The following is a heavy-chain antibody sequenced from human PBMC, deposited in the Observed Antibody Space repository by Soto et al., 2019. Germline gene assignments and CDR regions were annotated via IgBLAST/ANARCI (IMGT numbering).Heavy chain of an antibody. CDR2: IYYSGST. V-gene: IGHV4-39*01. CDR3: ARRANYDYVWGSYRRPEYFDY. D-gene: IGHD3-16*02. J-gene: IGHJ4*02. Sequence: QLQLQESGPGLVKPSETLSLTCTVSGGSISSSSYYWGWIRQPPGKGLEWIGSIYYSGSTYYNPSLKSRVTISVDTSKNQFSLKLSSVTAADTAVYYCARRANYDYVWGSYRRPEYFDYWGQGTLVTVSS. CDR1: GGSISSSSYY.